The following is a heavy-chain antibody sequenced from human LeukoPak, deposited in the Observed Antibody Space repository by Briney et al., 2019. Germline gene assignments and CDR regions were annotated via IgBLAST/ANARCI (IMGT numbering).Heavy chain of an antibody. V-gene: IGHV3-53*01. CDR2: IYSGGSGST. CDR3: AHRKATSWAHDY. CDR1: GFTVRSSY. D-gene: IGHD2-2*01. J-gene: IGHJ4*02. Sequence: PGGSLRLSCAASGFTVRSSYMSWVRQAPGKGLKCVSLIYSGGSGSTYYADSVKGRFTISRDNSKNTLNLQMNSLRAEDTAVYYCAHRKATSWAHDYWGQGTLVTVSS.